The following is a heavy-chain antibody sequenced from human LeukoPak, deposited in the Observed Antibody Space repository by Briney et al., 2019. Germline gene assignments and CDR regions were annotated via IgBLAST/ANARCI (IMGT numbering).Heavy chain of an antibody. CDR2: IYSGGST. J-gene: IGHJ4*02. D-gene: IGHD6-6*01. CDR1: GFTVSSNY. Sequence: PGGSLRLSCVASGFTVSSNYMSWVRQAPGKGLEWVSVIYSGGSTYYADSVKGRFTISRHNSKNTLYLQMNSLRAEDTAVYYCARDLAARHFDYWGQGTLVTVSS. V-gene: IGHV3-53*04. CDR3: ARDLAARHFDY.